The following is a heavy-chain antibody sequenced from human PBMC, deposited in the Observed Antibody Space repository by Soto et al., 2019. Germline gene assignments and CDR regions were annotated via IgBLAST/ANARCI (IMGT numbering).Heavy chain of an antibody. Sequence: GGSLRLSCAASGFTFSSYAMHWVRQAPGKGLEWVAVISYDGSNKYYADSVKGRFTISRDNSKNTLYLQMNSLRAEDTAVYYCARTPRYCSGGSCYFDYWGQGTLVTVSS. V-gene: IGHV3-30-3*01. CDR3: ARTPRYCSGGSCYFDY. CDR2: ISYDGSNK. J-gene: IGHJ4*02. CDR1: GFTFSSYA. D-gene: IGHD2-15*01.